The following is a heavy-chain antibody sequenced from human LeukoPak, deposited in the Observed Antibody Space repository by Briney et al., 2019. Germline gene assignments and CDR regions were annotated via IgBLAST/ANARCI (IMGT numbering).Heavy chain of an antibody. J-gene: IGHJ4*02. Sequence: GGSLRLSCAASGFTFSSYSMNWVRQAPGKGLEWVSSISSSSSYIYYADSVKGRFTISRDNAKNSLYLQMNSLRAEDTAVYYCAREVTTWRYLDYWGQGTLVTVSS. CDR3: AREVTTWRYLDY. CDR2: ISSSSSYI. D-gene: IGHD4-17*01. CDR1: GFTFSSYS. V-gene: IGHV3-21*01.